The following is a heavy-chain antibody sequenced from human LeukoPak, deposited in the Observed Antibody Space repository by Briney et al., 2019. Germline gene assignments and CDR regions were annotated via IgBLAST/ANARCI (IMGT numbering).Heavy chain of an antibody. CDR2: IYHSGST. CDR1: GYSISSGYY. V-gene: IGHV4-38-2*01. Sequence: SETLSLTCAVSGYSISSGYYWGWIRRPPGKGLEWIGSIYHSGSTYYNPSLKSRVTISVDTSKNQFSLKLSSVTAADTAVYYCASTGTTALFDYWGQGTLVTVSS. CDR3: ASTGTTALFDY. J-gene: IGHJ4*02. D-gene: IGHD1-7*01.